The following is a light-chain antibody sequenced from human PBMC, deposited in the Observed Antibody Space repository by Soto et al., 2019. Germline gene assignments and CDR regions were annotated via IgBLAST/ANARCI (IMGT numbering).Light chain of an antibody. Sequence: EIVLTQSPATLSLCPGERATLSCRASQSVRRYLAWYQQKPGQAPRLLIYDASTRATGIPDRFSGSGSGTDFTLIISSLEPEDFVVYYCQQYHSPPLTFGQGTKVDI. J-gene: IGKJ1*01. CDR2: DAS. CDR1: QSVRRY. V-gene: IGKV3-11*01. CDR3: QQYHSPPLT.